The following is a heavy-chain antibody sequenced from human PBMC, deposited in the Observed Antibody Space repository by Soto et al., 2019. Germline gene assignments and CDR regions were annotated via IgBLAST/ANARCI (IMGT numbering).Heavy chain of an antibody. J-gene: IGHJ4*02. CDR1: GFTFSNYW. CDR2: INQDGSAQ. Sequence: EVHLVESGGGLVQPGGSLRLSCAASGFTFSNYWMSWVRQAPGKGLEWVANINQDGSAQFYVDSVKGRFTISRDNAKNSLFLQMTGLRDEDTAMYYCTKSVDTATGAQDSWGQGILVAVSS. D-gene: IGHD5-18*01. CDR3: TKSVDTATGAQDS. V-gene: IGHV3-7*02.